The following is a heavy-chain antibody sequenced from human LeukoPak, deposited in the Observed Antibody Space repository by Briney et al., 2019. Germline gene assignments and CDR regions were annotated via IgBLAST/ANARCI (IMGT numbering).Heavy chain of an antibody. Sequence: GGSLRLSCVASGITFSSYPMHWVRQAPGKGLEWVGRIKSKTDGGTTEYAAPVKGRFTISRDDSKNTLYLQMNSLKTEDTAVYYCTTAPAAYTFDYWGQGTLVTVSS. CDR2: IKSKTDGGTT. J-gene: IGHJ4*02. CDR1: GITFSSYP. D-gene: IGHD2-2*01. V-gene: IGHV3-15*01. CDR3: TTAPAAYTFDY.